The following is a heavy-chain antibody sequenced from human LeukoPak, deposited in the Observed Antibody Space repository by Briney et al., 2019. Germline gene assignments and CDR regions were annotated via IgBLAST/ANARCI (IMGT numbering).Heavy chain of an antibody. V-gene: IGHV3-48*04. D-gene: IGHD6-13*01. CDR2: ISSTSGTI. CDR3: ARSWALFYY. Sequence: PGRTLRLSCAASGFTFSSYSMNWVRQAPGPGMDLISYISSTSGTIYYADSVKGRFSISADNAKNPLYLQMNTLRAEDTAVYYCARSWALFYYWGQKTLVTVSS. CDR1: GFTFSSYS. J-gene: IGHJ4*01.